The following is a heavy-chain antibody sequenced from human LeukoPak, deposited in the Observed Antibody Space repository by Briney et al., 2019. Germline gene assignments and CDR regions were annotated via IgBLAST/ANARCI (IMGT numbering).Heavy chain of an antibody. CDR3: ARQATMIVVVITPYFDY. J-gene: IGHJ4*02. CDR1: GGSISSISYY. V-gene: IGHV4-39*01. CDR2: IYYTGST. Sequence: SETLSLTCTISGGSISSISYYWGWIRQPPGKGLEWIGSIYYTGSTYYNPSLKSRVTVSVDTSKNQFSLKLSSVTAADTAVYYCARQATMIVVVITPYFDYWGQGTLVTVSS. D-gene: IGHD3-22*01.